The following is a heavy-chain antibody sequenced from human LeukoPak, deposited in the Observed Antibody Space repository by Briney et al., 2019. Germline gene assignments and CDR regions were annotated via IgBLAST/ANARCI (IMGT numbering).Heavy chain of an antibody. D-gene: IGHD6-19*01. CDR2: IYHSGST. J-gene: IGHJ4*02. V-gene: IGHV4-34*01. Sequence: SETLSLTCSVYGESFSGYYWSWIRQPPGKGLEWIGEIYHSGSTNYNPSLKSRVTISVDTSKNQFSLKLSSVTAADTAVYYCARHQWPIYYFDYWGQGTLVTVSS. CDR1: GESFSGYY. CDR3: ARHQWPIYYFDY.